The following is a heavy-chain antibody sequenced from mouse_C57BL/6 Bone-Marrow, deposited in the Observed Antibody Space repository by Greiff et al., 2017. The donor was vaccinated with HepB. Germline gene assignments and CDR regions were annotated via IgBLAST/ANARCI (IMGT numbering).Heavy chain of an antibody. CDR3: AIITTGVATFDY. CDR1: GYTFTSYW. Sequence: QVQLQQPGAELVKPGASVKLSCKASGYTFTSYWMHWVKQRPGQGLEWIGMIHPNSGSTNYNEKFKSKATLTVDKSSSTAYMQLSSLTSEDSAVYYCAIITTGVATFDYWGQGTTLTVSS. D-gene: IGHD1-1*01. V-gene: IGHV1-64*01. CDR2: IHPNSGST. J-gene: IGHJ2*01.